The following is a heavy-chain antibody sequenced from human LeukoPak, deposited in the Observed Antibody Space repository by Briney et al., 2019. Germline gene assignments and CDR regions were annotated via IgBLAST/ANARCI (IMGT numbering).Heavy chain of an antibody. CDR2: IIPIFGAA. CDR1: GGTFSSYV. CDR3: ARAVELATLAGYYFDY. D-gene: IGHD5-24*01. J-gene: IGHJ4*02. Sequence: ASVKVSCEASGGTFSSYVISWVRQAPGQGLEWMGGIIPIFGAANYAQKFQGRVTITADESTSTAYMELSSVRSEDTAVYYCARAVELATLAGYYFDYWGQGTLVPVSS. V-gene: IGHV1-69*13.